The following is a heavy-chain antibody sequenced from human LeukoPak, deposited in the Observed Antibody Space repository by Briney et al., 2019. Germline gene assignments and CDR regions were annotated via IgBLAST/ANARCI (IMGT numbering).Heavy chain of an antibody. V-gene: IGHV3-9*01. D-gene: IGHD4-17*01. Sequence: SXRLXCAASGFTFSSYAMSWVRQAPGXGLEWVSGISWNSGSIGYADSVKGRFTISRDNAKNSLYLQMNSLRAEDTALYYCAKGDYGDYPWGQGTLVTVSS. CDR1: GFTFSSYA. CDR2: ISWNSGSI. J-gene: IGHJ5*02. CDR3: AKGDYGDYP.